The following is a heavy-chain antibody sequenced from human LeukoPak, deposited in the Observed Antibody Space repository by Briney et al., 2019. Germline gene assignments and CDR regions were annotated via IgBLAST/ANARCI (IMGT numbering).Heavy chain of an antibody. CDR3: ARGGYCGSGNDFRFDP. CDR2: INPNSGGT. D-gene: IGHD3-10*01. Sequence: GASVKVSCKASGYTFTGYYMHWVRQAPGQGLEWMGWINPNSGGTNYAQKFQGRVTMTRDTSISTAYMELSRLRSDDTAVYYCARGGYCGSGNDFRFDPWGQGTLVTVSS. V-gene: IGHV1-2*02. CDR1: GYTFTGYY. J-gene: IGHJ5*02.